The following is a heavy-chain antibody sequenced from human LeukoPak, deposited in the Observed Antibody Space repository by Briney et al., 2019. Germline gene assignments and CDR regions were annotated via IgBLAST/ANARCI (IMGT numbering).Heavy chain of an antibody. J-gene: IGHJ6*04. CDR2: IKPDGSKE. CDR3: ARDWGLLDYYGMDV. D-gene: IGHD3-16*01. V-gene: IGHV3-7*03. Sequence: GGSLRLSCAASGFTLSSYWMTWVRQAPGKGLEWVAKIKPDGSKEYYVDSVKGRFTISRDNAKNSLYLQMNSLRAEDTAVYYCARDWGLLDYYGMDVWGKGTTVTVSS. CDR1: GFTLSSYW.